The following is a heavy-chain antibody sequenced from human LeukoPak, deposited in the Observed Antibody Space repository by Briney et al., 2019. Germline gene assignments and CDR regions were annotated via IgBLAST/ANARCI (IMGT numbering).Heavy chain of an antibody. Sequence: PGGSLRLSCAASGFTFSSYSMNWVRQAQGKGVEWVSSISSSSSYIYYADSVKGRFTISRDNAKNSLYLQMNSLRAEDTAVYYCARDGYYDSIGSGFDPWGQGTLVTVSS. J-gene: IGHJ5*02. CDR3: ARDGYYDSIGSGFDP. CDR2: ISSSSSYI. V-gene: IGHV3-21*01. D-gene: IGHD3-22*01. CDR1: GFTFSSYS.